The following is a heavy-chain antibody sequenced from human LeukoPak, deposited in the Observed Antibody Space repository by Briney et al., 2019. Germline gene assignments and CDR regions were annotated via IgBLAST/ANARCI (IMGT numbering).Heavy chain of an antibody. J-gene: IGHJ4*02. D-gene: IGHD3-10*01. V-gene: IGHV1-2*02. CDR2: INPNSGDT. Sequence: GASVKVSCKASGYTFTDYYMHWVRQAPGQGLEWMGWINPNSGDTNYPQKFQGRDTMTTDTSISTAYMELSRLKFDDTAVYYCARRGQDYWGQGTLVTVSS. CDR3: ARRGQDY. CDR1: GYTFTDYY.